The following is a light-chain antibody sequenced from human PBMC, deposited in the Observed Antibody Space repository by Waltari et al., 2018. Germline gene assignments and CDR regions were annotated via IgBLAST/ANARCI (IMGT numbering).Light chain of an antibody. CDR1: SSDVGGYNS. CDR3: SSYTSSTTYV. V-gene: IGLV2-14*03. CDR2: DVS. J-gene: IGLJ1*01. Sequence: QSALTQPASVSGSPGQSITLSCTGTSSDVGGYNSVSWYQHHPGKAPKLMIFDVSSRPSGVSNRFSGSKSGNTASLTISGLQAEDEADYYCSSYTSSTTYVFGAGTKVTVL.